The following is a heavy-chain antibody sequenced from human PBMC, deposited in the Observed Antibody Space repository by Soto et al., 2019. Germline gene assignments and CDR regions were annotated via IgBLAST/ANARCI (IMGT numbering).Heavy chain of an antibody. J-gene: IGHJ4*02. V-gene: IGHV3-33*01. CDR1: GFTFSSYG. CDR2: IWYDGSNK. D-gene: IGHD2-21*02. Sequence: QVQLVESGGGVVQPGRSLRLSCAASGFTFSSYGMHWVRQAPGKGLEWVAVIWYDGSNKYYADSVKGRFTISRDNSKNTLYLQMNSLRAEDTAVYYCARALRVYCGGDCALDYWVQGTLVTVSS. CDR3: ARALRVYCGGDCALDY.